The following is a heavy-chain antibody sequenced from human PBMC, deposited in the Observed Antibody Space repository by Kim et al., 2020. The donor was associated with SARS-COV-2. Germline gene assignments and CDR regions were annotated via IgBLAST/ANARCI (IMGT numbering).Heavy chain of an antibody. D-gene: IGHD6-13*01. V-gene: IGHV1-18*01. Sequence: ASVKVSCKASGYTFTSYGISWVRQAPGQGLEWMGWISAYNGNTNYAQKLQGRVTMTTDTSTSTAYMELRSLRSDDTAVYYCARAMYSSSWYVWGDPNNHSFDYWGQGTLVTVSS. CDR2: ISAYNGNT. CDR1: GYTFTSYG. J-gene: IGHJ4*02. CDR3: ARAMYSSSWYVWGDPNNHSFDY.